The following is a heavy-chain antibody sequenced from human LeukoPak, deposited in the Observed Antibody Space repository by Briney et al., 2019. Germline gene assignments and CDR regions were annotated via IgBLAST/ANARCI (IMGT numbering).Heavy chain of an antibody. CDR2: ISGSGDYT. V-gene: IGHV3-11*03. J-gene: IGHJ6*02. CDR1: GFTFSTFY. D-gene: IGHD3-3*01. CDR3: RSVPFGYGMDV. Sequence: GGSLRLSCAASGFTFSTFYMSWVRQAPGKGLGWVSYISGSGDYTLYATSVKGRFTISRDNANESAYLEMSNLRAEDTAVYYCRSVPFGYGMDVWGQGTTVIVSS.